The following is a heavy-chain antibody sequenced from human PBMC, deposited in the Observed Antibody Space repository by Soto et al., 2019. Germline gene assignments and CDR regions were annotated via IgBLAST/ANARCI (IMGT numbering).Heavy chain of an antibody. V-gene: IGHV1-69*06. CDR2: IIPIFGTA. D-gene: IGHD1-7*01. Sequence: SVKVSFKASGGTFSSYAISWVRQAPRQGLEWMGGIIPIFGTANYAQKFQGRVTITADKSTSTAYMELSSLRSEDTAAYYCARDITGTTGPWFDPWGQGTLVTV. CDR1: GGTFSSYA. J-gene: IGHJ5*02. CDR3: ARDITGTTGPWFDP.